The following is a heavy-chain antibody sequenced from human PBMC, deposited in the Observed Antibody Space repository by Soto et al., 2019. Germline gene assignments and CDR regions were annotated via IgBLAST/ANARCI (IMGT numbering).Heavy chain of an antibody. CDR1: GYNFTTYW. D-gene: IGHD3-16*01. V-gene: IGHV5-51*01. CDR3: ARTPNRGGEFDY. CDR2: IYPDDSDT. J-gene: IGHJ4*02. Sequence: PVESLKISCKGSGYNFTTYWIGWVRQMPGKGLEWMGIIYPDDSDTRYSPSFQGQVTISADRSITTAYLQWRSLKASDTAMYYCARTPNRGGEFDYWARGTLFTFSS.